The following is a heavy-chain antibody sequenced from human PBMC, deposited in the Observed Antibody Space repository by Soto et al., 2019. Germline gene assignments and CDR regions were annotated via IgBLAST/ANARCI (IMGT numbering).Heavy chain of an antibody. V-gene: IGHV3-21*01. J-gene: IGHJ4*02. D-gene: IGHD5-12*01. CDR3: ARGGSGRNYFDY. Sequence: EVQLAESGGGLVKPGGSLRLSCAASGFTFSSYSMNWVRQAPGKGLEWVSSISSSSSYIYYADSVKGRFTISRDNAKNSLYLQMNSLRAEDTAVYYCARGGSGRNYFDYWGQGTLVTVSS. CDR1: GFTFSSYS. CDR2: ISSSSSYI.